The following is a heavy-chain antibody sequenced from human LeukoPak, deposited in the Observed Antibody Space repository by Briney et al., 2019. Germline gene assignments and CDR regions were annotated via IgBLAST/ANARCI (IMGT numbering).Heavy chain of an antibody. CDR1: GGSIGSDY. D-gene: IGHD2-2*01. V-gene: IGHV4-59*01. CDR3: AKTYCSNISCCEDI. Sequence: PSETLSLTCTYSGGSIGSDYWSWIRQPPGKPLEWIGSIYYSGTTNYNPSLRSRVTISVDMSKNRFFLKLNSVSAADTAMFYCAKTYCSNISCCEDIWGQGTMVAVSS. CDR2: IYYSGTT. J-gene: IGHJ3*02.